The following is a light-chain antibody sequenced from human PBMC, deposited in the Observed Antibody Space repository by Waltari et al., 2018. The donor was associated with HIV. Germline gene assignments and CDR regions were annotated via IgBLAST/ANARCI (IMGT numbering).Light chain of an antibody. V-gene: IGLV7-43*01. CDR2: SAT. CDR3: MLSFRTSYI. CDR1: TGPVGNGHY. J-gene: IGLJ2*01. Sequence: QTVVTQEPSVTVSPGETVTLTCNSATGPVGNGHYVNWFQQKPGQPPRPLIYSATRRHPLTPERFSGSLVGDRAALTLSNVWPEDQADYFCMLSFRTSYIFGGGTKVTVL.